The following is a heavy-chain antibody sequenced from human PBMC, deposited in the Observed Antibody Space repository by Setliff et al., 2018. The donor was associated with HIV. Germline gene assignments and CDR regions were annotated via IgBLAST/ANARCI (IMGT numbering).Heavy chain of an antibody. CDR2: IYYSGST. Sequence: PSETLSLTCGVSGYSISSGDYYWSWIRQPPGKGLEWIGYIYYSGSTYYNPSLKSRVTISVATSKNQFSLKLSSVTAADTAVYYCASLNYYDSSGYYPHWGQGTLVTVSS. V-gene: IGHV4-30-4*08. CDR1: GYSISSGDYY. J-gene: IGHJ4*02. CDR3: ASLNYYDSSGYYPH. D-gene: IGHD3-22*01.